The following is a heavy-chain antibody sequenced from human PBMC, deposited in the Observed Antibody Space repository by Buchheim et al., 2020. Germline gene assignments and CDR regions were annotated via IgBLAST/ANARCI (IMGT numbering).Heavy chain of an antibody. CDR2: INPNSGGT. CDR3: ARVLLKGGTAFGY. V-gene: IGHV1-2*02. Sequence: QVQLVQSGAEVKKPGASVKVSCKASGYAFTTYYLHWVRQAPGQGPEWMGWINPNSGGTNYAPSFQGRVTMTADTSINTAYMEMTNLRSEDTAIYFCARVLLKGGTAFGYWGQGTL. J-gene: IGHJ4*02. CDR1: GYAFTTYY. D-gene: IGHD2-15*01.